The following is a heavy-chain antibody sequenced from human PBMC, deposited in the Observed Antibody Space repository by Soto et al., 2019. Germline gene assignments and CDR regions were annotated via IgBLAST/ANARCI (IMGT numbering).Heavy chain of an antibody. Sequence: QAQLVQSGTEVKKPGSSVKVSCKASGDTFNNNAITWLRHSPGRGLEWLGEIVPILGTTNYPQEFRDRVTITADTSTRTAFMELSRLTSEDTAIYYCARELVTPTTLGWFDSWGQGTLVTVSS. J-gene: IGHJ5*01. V-gene: IGHV1-69*06. CDR3: ARELVTPTTLGWFDS. CDR2: IVPILGTT. D-gene: IGHD2-21*02. CDR1: GDTFNNNA.